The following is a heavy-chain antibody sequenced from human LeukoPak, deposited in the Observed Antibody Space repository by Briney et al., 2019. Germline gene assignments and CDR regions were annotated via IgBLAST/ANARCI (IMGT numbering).Heavy chain of an antibody. CDR3: ARRRYGSGYYYYYYGMDV. J-gene: IGHJ6*04. Sequence: SETLSLTCAVYGGSFSGYYWSWIRQPPGKGLERIGEINHSGSTNYNPSLKSRVTISVDTSKNQFSLKLSSVTAADTAVYYCARRRYGSGYYYYYYGMDVWGKGTTVTVSS. CDR1: GGSFSGYY. V-gene: IGHV4-34*01. D-gene: IGHD3-10*01. CDR2: INHSGST.